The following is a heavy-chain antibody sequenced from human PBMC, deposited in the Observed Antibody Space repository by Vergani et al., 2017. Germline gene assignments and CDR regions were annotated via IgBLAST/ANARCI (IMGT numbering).Heavy chain of an antibody. J-gene: IGHJ4*02. V-gene: IGHV3-33*06. D-gene: IGHD5-12*01. CDR1: GFTFSSYG. CDR3: AKYDYSGYDSSDY. Sequence: QVQLVESGGGVVQPGRSLRLSCAASGFTFSSYGMHWVRQAPGKGLEWVAVIWYDGSNKYYADSVKGRFTISRDNSKNTLYLQMNSLRAEDTAVYYCAKYDYSGYDSSDYWGQGTLVTVSS. CDR2: IWYDGSNK.